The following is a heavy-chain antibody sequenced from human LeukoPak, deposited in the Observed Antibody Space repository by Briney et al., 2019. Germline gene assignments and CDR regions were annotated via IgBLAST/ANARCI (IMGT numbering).Heavy chain of an antibody. CDR3: ARDTYSGYGENWFDP. V-gene: IGHV4-61*01. J-gene: IGHJ5*02. CDR1: GGSISSNSYY. CDR2: IYYSGST. D-gene: IGHD5-12*01. Sequence: TSETLSLTCAVSGGSISSNSYYWGWIRQPPGKGLEWIGYIYYSGSTNYNPSLKSRVTISVDTSKNQFSLKLSSVTAADTAVYYCARDTYSGYGENWFDPWGQGTLVTVSS.